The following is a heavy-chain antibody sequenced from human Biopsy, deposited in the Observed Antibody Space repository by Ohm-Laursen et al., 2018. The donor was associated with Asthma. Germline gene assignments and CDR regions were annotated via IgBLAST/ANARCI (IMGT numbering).Heavy chain of an antibody. CDR2: INHSGST. Sequence: SETLSLTCAVYGGSFSGYYWSWIRQPPGKGLEWIGEINHSGSTNYNPSLKSRVTISVDKSKNQFSLKLSSVTAADTAVYYCARVKDGYNFDYWGQGTLATVSS. CDR3: ARVKDGYNFDY. D-gene: IGHD5-24*01. J-gene: IGHJ4*02. V-gene: IGHV4-34*01. CDR1: GGSFSGYY.